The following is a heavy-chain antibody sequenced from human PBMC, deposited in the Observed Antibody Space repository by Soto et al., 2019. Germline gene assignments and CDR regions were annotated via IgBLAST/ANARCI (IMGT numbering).Heavy chain of an antibody. CDR2: IYYGGST. CDR3: ASGLNPFSDY. CDR1: GGSISGYY. J-gene: IGHJ4*02. Sequence: SETLSLTCTASGGSISGYYWSWIRQPPGKGLEWIGYIYYGGSTNYNPSLKSRVTISVDTSKNQFSLKLSSVTAADTAVYYCASGLNPFSDYWGQGTLVTVSS. V-gene: IGHV4-59*01.